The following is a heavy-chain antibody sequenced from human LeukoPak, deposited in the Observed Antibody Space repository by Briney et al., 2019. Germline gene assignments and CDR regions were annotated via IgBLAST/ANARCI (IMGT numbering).Heavy chain of an antibody. CDR1: GGSFSGYY. J-gene: IGHJ6*03. V-gene: IGHV4-34*01. CDR3: ARRSSGYPYYYYYMDV. D-gene: IGHD3-22*01. Sequence: SETLSLTCAVYGGSFSGYYWSWIRQPPPTGLELIGEINHSGSTNYNSSLKSRVTISVDTSKNQFSLKLSSVTAADTAVYYCARRSSGYPYYYYYMDVWGKGTAVTVSS. CDR2: INHSGST.